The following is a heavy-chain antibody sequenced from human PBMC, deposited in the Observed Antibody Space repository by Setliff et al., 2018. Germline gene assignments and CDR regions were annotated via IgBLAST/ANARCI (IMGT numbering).Heavy chain of an antibody. D-gene: IGHD1-26*01. V-gene: IGHV1-18*01. Sequence: ASVKVSCKASGYTFTSYAMHWARQAPGQRLEWMGWISAYNGNTNYAQKLQGRVTMTTDTSTSTAYMELRSLRSDDTAVYYCARGLSGSYFADYWGQGTLVTVSS. CDR2: ISAYNGNT. J-gene: IGHJ4*02. CDR1: GYTFTSYA. CDR3: ARGLSGSYFADY.